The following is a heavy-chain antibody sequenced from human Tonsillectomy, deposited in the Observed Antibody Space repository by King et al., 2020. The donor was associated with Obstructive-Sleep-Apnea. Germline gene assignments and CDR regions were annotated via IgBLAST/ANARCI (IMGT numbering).Heavy chain of an antibody. J-gene: IGHJ6*02. D-gene: IGHD3-22*01. Sequence: VQLVESGGGLVQPGGSLRLSCAASGFTFSSYWMHWVRQAPGKGLLWVSRIISDGSSTSYADSVKGRFTISRDNAKNTLYLQMNSLRAEDTAVYYCASTRTYYYDSSGYYVYYGMDVWGQGTTVTVSS. CDR2: IISDGSST. V-gene: IGHV3-74*01. CDR3: ASTRTYYYDSSGYYVYYGMDV. CDR1: GFTFSSYW.